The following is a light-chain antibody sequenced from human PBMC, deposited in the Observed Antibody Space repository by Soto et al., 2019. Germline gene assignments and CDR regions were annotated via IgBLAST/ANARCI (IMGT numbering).Light chain of an antibody. J-gene: IGLJ2*01. CDR2: SDN. CDR3: QVWDSSSDHPV. Sequence: SYELTQPHSESVAKAQMASITRGGTNIGNSAVHCSQHKPGQDPVLAIYSDNNRPSRIPERFSGASPGNTATLTISRIEAGDEADYYCQVWDSSSDHPVFGGGTKLTVL. CDR1: NIGNSA. V-gene: IGLV3-12*02.